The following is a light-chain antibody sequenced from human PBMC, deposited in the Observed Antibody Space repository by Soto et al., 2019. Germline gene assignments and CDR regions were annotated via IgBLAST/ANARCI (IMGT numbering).Light chain of an antibody. CDR3: VSFTTSRSYV. J-gene: IGLJ1*01. V-gene: IGLV2-14*03. CDR1: SSDVGAYIF. CDR2: DII. Sequence: QSALTQPACVSGSPGQSITISCTGTSSDVGAYIFVSWYQQHPGKAPKLMIYDIINRPSGVSNRFSGSKSGNTASLTISGLQAEDEADYYCVSFTTSRSYVFGTGTQLTVL.